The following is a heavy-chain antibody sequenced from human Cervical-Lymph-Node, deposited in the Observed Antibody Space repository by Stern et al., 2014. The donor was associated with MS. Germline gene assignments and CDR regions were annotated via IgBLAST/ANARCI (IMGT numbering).Heavy chain of an antibody. CDR2: NNPKNGDT. CDR1: GLRFSDYY. D-gene: IGHD5-24*01. J-gene: IGHJ5*02. Sequence: QDQLVQSGAEVKKPGASVNVSCEASGLRFSDYYIHWVRHAPGQRLEWMGCNNPKNGDTQSAQRFQGRVSMTRDTSISTAYMELSSLKSDDTAMYYCGRGIKTFDPWGQGTLVTVSS. V-gene: IGHV1-2*02. CDR3: GRGIKTFDP.